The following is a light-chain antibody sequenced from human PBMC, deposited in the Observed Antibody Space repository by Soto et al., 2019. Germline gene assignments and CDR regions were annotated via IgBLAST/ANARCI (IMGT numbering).Light chain of an antibody. CDR2: EVN. CDR1: SIDVGAYNY. J-gene: IGLJ1*01. Sequence: QPALTQAASVSGAPGQSITISCTGTSIDVGAYNYVSWYQQHPGKAPKLMIYEVNNRPSGVSNRFSGSKSGDTASLTISGLQAEDEADYYCSSYTTSSTYAFGTGTKVTVL. CDR3: SSYTTSSTYA. V-gene: IGLV2-14*01.